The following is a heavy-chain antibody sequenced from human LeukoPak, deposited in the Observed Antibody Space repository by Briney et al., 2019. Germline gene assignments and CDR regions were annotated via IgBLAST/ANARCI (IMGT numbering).Heavy chain of an antibody. J-gene: IGHJ5*02. CDR1: GGSFSDYF. CDR2: INHSGST. V-gene: IGHV4-34*01. D-gene: IGHD6-19*01. Sequence: SETLSLTCAIYGGSFSDYFWSWIRQPPGKGLEWIGEINHSGSTNYNPSLTSRVTMSVDTSKNQFSLKLISVTAADTAVYYCARGGGSSGWFTNYFDPWGQGGLVIVSS. CDR3: ARGGGSSGWFTNYFDP.